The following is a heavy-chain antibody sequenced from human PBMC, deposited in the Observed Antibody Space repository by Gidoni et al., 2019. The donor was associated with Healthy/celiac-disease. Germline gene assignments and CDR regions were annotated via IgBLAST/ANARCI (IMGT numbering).Heavy chain of an antibody. J-gene: IGHJ4*02. CDR1: GFTVSSNY. D-gene: IGHD3-22*01. CDR3: ARSYDSSGYYLGYFDY. Sequence: EVQLVESGGGLVQPGGSLRLSCAASGFTVSSNYMSWVRQAPGKGLEWVSVIYSGGSTYYADSVKGRFTISRDNSKNTLYLQMNSLRAEDTAVYYCARSYDSSGYYLGYFDYWGQGTLVTVSS. V-gene: IGHV3-66*02. CDR2: IYSGGST.